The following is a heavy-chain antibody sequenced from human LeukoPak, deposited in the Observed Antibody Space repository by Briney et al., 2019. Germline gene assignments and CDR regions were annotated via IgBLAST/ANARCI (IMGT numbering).Heavy chain of an antibody. V-gene: IGHV4-59*01. Sequence: SETLSLTCTVSDDSITIYYWSWIRQPPGKGLEWIGYIDHTGITNYNSSLNSRVTISRDTSKNHFSLELSSATAADTAVYYCARTTEGGYSNGYFYYYYMDVWGKGTTVTISS. J-gene: IGHJ6*03. CDR1: DDSITIYY. CDR2: IDHTGIT. D-gene: IGHD4-11*01. CDR3: ARTTEGGYSNGYFYYYYMDV.